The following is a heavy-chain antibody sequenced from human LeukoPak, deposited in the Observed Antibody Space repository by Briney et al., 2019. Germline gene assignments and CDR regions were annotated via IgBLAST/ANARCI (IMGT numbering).Heavy chain of an antibody. Sequence: PSETLSLTCTVSGGXISDYYCSWIRQPPGKGLEWIGYIYSSGSTSYSPSLKSRVTISVDTSKNQSSLKVTSVTAADTAVYYCARVPVGTYSIDYWGKGILVTVSS. CDR2: IYSSGST. CDR3: ARVPVGTYSIDY. D-gene: IGHD3-10*01. V-gene: IGHV4-59*01. CDR1: GGXISDYY. J-gene: IGHJ4*02.